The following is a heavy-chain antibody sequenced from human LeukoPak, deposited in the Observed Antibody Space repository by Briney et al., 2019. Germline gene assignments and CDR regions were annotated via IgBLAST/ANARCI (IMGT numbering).Heavy chain of an antibody. J-gene: IGHJ5*02. CDR3: ARDSSGGSCYSIGNWFDP. Sequence: PSETLSLTCTVSGGSISSYYWSWIRQPAGKGLEWIGRIYTSGSTNYNPSLKSRVTMSVDTSKNQFSLKLSSVTAADTAGYYCARDSSGGSCYSIGNWFDPWGQGTLVTVSS. D-gene: IGHD2-15*01. CDR2: IYTSGST. CDR1: GGSISSYY. V-gene: IGHV4-4*07.